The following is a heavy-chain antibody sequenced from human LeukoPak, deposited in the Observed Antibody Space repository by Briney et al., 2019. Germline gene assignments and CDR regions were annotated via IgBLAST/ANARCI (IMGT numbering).Heavy chain of an antibody. V-gene: IGHV3-30*03. CDR2: ISYDGSNK. CDR3: VRDPSGSGFAFDS. Sequence: QPGRSLRLSCAASGFTFSSYGMHWVRQAPGKGLEWVAVISYDGSNKYYADSVKGRFTISRDNSKNTLYLQMNSLRAEDTAVYYCVRDPSGSGFAFDSWGQGALVTVSS. CDR1: GFTFSSYG. J-gene: IGHJ4*02. D-gene: IGHD1-1*01.